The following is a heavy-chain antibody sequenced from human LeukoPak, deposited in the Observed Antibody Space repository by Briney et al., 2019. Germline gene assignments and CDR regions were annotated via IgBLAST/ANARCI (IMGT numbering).Heavy chain of an antibody. V-gene: IGHV1-3*01. Sequence: ASVKVSCKASGYTFTSYAMHWVRQAPGQRLEWMGWINAGNGNTKYSQKFQGRVTITRDTSASTAYMELSSLRSEDTAVYYCASPPDYYCGGDCPHDAFDIWGQGTMVTVSS. CDR3: ASPPDYYCGGDCPHDAFDI. CDR1: GYTFTSYA. D-gene: IGHD2-21*02. J-gene: IGHJ3*02. CDR2: INAGNGNT.